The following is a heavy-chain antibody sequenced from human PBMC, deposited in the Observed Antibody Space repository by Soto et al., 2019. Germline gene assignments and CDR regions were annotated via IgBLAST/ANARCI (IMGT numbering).Heavy chain of an antibody. D-gene: IGHD2-2*01. V-gene: IGHV1-69*12. Sequence: QVQLVQSGAEVKKPGSSVKVSCKASGGTFSSYAISWVRQAPGQGLEWMGGIIPIFGTANYAQKFQGRVTITADESTSTAYMELSSLRSEDTAVYYCARAYDPGISTSCYRYYYYGMDVWGQGTTVTVSS. CDR1: GGTFSSYA. CDR2: IIPIFGTA. CDR3: ARAYDPGISTSCYRYYYYGMDV. J-gene: IGHJ6*02.